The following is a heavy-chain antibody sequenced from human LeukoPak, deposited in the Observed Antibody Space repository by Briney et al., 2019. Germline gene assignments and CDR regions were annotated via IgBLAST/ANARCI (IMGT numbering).Heavy chain of an antibody. CDR3: AREKASTTGTTDYDY. D-gene: IGHD1-1*01. CDR2: IKTDGGEK. V-gene: IGHV3-7*01. Sequence: GGSLRLSCEASGFTLSSHWMSWIRQAPGKGLEWVGNIKTDGGEKYYVDSVRGRFTISRDNAKNSLYPQMNSLRAGDTAVYYCAREKASTTGTTDYDYWGQGTLVTVSS. CDR1: GFTLSSHW. J-gene: IGHJ4*02.